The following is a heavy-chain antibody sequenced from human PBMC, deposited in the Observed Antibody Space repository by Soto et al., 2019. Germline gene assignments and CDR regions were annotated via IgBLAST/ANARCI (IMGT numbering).Heavy chain of an antibody. CDR1: GGSISSGRW. J-gene: IGHJ6*02. CDR3: STRRGRPYGLDV. D-gene: IGHD1-26*01. CDR2: IYHSGNT. V-gene: IGHV4-4*02. Sequence: QVQLQESGPRLVKPSGTLSLTCAVSGGSISSGRWWTWVRQTPGQGLEWLGEIYHSGNTDYNPSLKSRVSISVDRSKSQFSLNLTSVTAADTAVYYCSTRRGRPYGLDVWGQGTTVTVSS.